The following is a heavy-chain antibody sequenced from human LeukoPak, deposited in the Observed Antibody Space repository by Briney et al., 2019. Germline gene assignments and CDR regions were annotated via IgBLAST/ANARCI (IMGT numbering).Heavy chain of an antibody. D-gene: IGHD5-12*01. CDR1: GFTFSSYA. CDR2: ISYDGSNK. V-gene: IGHV3-30-3*01. J-gene: IGHJ5*02. CDR3: ARDRGRGYSGYDDSFDP. Sequence: GGSLRLSCAASGFTFSSYAMHWVRQAPGKGLEWVAVISYDGSNKYYADSVKGRFTISRDNSKNTLYLQMNSLRAEDTAVYYCARDRGRGYSGYDDSFDPWGQGTLVTVSS.